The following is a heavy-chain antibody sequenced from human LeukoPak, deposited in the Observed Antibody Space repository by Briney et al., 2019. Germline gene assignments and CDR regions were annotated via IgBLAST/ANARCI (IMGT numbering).Heavy chain of an antibody. CDR2: IYHSGST. CDR3: ARRTYCSGGRCYGEYWFDP. CDR1: GGSISSGGYY. Sequence: SQTLSLTCTVSGGSISSGGYYWSWIRQPPGKGLEWIGYIYHSGSTYYNPSLKSRVTISVDTPKNQISLILNSVTAADTAIYYCARRTYCSGGRCYGEYWFDPWGPGTLVTVSS. D-gene: IGHD2-15*01. J-gene: IGHJ5*02. V-gene: IGHV4-30-2*01.